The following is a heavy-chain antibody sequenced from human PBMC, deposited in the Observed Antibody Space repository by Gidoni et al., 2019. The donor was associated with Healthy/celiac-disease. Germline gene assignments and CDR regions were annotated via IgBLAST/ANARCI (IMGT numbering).Heavy chain of an antibody. J-gene: IGHJ6*02. D-gene: IGHD3-22*01. CDR3: ARAPYYYDSSGYLYYYYGMDV. CDR1: GFTFSSYA. V-gene: IGHV3-30*04. CDR2: ISYDGSNK. Sequence: QVQLVESGGGVVQPGRSLRLSCAASGFTFSSYAMHWVRQAPGKGLEWVAVISYDGSNKYYADYVKGRFTISRDNSKNTLYLQMNSLRAEDTAVYYCARAPYYYDSSGYLYYYYGMDVWGQGTTVTVSS.